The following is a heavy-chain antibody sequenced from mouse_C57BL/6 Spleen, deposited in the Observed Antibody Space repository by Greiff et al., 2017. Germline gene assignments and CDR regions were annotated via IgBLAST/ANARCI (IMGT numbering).Heavy chain of an antibody. D-gene: IGHD1-1*01. CDR2: INPNNGGT. J-gene: IGHJ3*01. CDR3: ARRYYGSSSFAY. CDR1: GYTFTDYN. V-gene: IGHV1-18*01. Sequence: EVQLQQSGPELVKPGASVKIPCKASGYTFTDYNMDWVKQSNGKSLEWIGDINPNNGGTIYNQKFKGKATLTVDKSSNTAYMARRSLTSEDTAVYDCARRYYGSSSFAYWGQGTLVTVSA.